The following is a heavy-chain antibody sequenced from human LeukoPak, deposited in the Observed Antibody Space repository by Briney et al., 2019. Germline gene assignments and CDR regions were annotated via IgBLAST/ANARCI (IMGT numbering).Heavy chain of an antibody. Sequence: SETLSLTCTVSGGSISSGGYYWSWIRQHPGKRLEWIGYIYYSGSTYYNPSLKSRVTISVDTSKNQFSLKLSSVTAADTAVYYCARRGMATINNYYYYYMDVWGKGTTVTVSS. D-gene: IGHD5-24*01. V-gene: IGHV4-31*03. CDR1: GGSISSGGYY. CDR2: IYYSGST. J-gene: IGHJ6*03. CDR3: ARRGMATINNYYYYYMDV.